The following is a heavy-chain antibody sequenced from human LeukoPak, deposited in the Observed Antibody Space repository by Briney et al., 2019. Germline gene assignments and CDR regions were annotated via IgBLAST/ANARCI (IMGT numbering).Heavy chain of an antibody. CDR2: ISAYNGNT. Sequence: ASVKVSCKASGYTFTSYDINWVRQAPGQGLEWMGWISAYNGNTNYAQKLQGRVTMTTDTSTSTAYMELRSLRSDDTAVYYCARGDANWLDIVVVVAAPHYFDYWGQGTLVTVSS. J-gene: IGHJ4*02. CDR1: GYTFTSYD. CDR3: ARGDANWLDIVVVVAAPHYFDY. D-gene: IGHD2-15*01. V-gene: IGHV1-18*01.